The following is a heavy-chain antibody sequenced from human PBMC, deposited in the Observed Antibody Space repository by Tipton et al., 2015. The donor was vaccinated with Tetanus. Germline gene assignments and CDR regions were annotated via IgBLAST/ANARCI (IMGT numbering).Heavy chain of an antibody. V-gene: IGHV5-51*01. CDR1: GYSFPSYW. J-gene: IGHJ4*02. D-gene: IGHD6-19*01. CDR3: ARHGGSAVAGIIDS. Sequence: QLVQSGAEVKKPGESLKISCQGSGYSFPSYWITWVRQMPGKGLEWMGIIYPGNSETRYSPSFEGLVTVSVDKSISTAYLQWRSLKASDTAIYYCARHGGSAVAGIIDSWGQGTVVTVSS. CDR2: IYPGNSET.